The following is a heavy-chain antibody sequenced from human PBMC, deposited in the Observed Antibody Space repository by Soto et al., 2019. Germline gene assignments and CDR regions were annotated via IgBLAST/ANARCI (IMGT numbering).Heavy chain of an antibody. CDR2: INPNSGGT. J-gene: IGHJ6*02. D-gene: IGHD2-8*01. CDR3: ARAHVKGYCTNGVCYPLGYGMDV. Sequence: ASVKVSCQASGYTFTGYYMHWVRQAPGQGLEWMGWINPNSGGTNYAQKFQGWVTMTRDTSISTAYMELSRLRSDDTAVYYCARAHVKGYCTNGVCYPLGYGMDVWGQGTTVTVSS. CDR1: GYTFTGYY. V-gene: IGHV1-2*04.